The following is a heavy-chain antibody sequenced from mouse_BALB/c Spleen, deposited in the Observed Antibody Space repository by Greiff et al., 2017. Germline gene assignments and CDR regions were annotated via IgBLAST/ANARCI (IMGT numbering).Heavy chain of an antibody. CDR3: AREALTTVVATDWYCDV. CDR1: GYSITSGYY. V-gene: IGHV3-6*02. Sequence: EVKLMESGPGLVKPSQSLSLTCSVTGYSITSGYYWNWIRQFPGNKLEWMGYISYDGSNNYNPSLKNRISITRDTSKNQFFLKLNSVTTEDTATYYCAREALTTVVATDWYCDVWGAGTTVTVSS. CDR2: ISYDGSN. J-gene: IGHJ1*01. D-gene: IGHD1-1*01.